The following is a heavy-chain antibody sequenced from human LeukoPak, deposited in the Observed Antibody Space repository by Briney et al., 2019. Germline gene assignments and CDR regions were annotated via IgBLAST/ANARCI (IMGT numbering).Heavy chain of an antibody. Sequence: GASVKVSCKASGYTFTGYYMHWVRQAPGQGLEWMGWINPNSGGTNYAQKFQGRVTMTRDTSISTAYMELSRLRSDDTAVYYCARGPKFVGAITFVVLFLPDYGGREPLVTVP. V-gene: IGHV1-2*02. CDR3: ARGPKFVGAITFVVLFLPDY. CDR1: GYTFTGYY. D-gene: IGHD1-26*01. CDR2: INPNSGGT. J-gene: IGHJ4*02.